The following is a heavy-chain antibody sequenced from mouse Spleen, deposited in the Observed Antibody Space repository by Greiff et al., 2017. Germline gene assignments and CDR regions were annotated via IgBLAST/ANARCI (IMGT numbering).Heavy chain of an antibody. Sequence: QVHVKQPGAELVKPGASVKMSCKASGYTFTSYWITWVKQRPGQGLEWIGDIYPGSGSTNYNEKFKSKATLTVDTSSSTAYMQLSSLTSEDSAVYYCARRDESAFAYWGQGTLVTVSA. CDR2: IYPGSGST. V-gene: IGHV1-55*01. CDR3: ARRDESAFAY. CDR1: GYTFTSYW. J-gene: IGHJ3*01.